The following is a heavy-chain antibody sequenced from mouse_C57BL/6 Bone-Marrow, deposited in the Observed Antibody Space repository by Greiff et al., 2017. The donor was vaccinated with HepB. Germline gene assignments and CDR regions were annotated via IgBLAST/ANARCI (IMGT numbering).Heavy chain of an antibody. CDR2: IYPGSGNT. V-gene: IGHV1-76*01. J-gene: IGHJ2*01. D-gene: IGHD1-1*01. CDR3: ARLNYFVPYYFDY. CDR1: GYTFTDYY. Sequence: VQLQESGAELVRPGASVKLSCKASGYTFTDYYINWVKQRPGQGLEWIARIYPGSGNTNYNEKFKGKATLTADKSSSTAYMQLSSLTSEDSAVYFCARLNYFVPYYFDYWGQGTTLTVSS.